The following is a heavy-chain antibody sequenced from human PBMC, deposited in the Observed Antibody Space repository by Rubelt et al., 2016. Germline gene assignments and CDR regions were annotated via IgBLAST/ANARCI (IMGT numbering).Heavy chain of an antibody. CDR2: SHGSGT. J-gene: IGHJ5*02. D-gene: IGHD3-3*02. Sequence: SHGSGTNYADSVKGRFTISRDNAKNTVYLQMNSLRAEDTAVYYCARELAELSWFDPWGQGTLVTVSS. CDR3: ARELAELSWFDP. V-gene: IGHV3-74*01.